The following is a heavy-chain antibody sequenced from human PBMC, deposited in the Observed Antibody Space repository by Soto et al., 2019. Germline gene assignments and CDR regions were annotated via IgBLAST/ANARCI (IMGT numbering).Heavy chain of an antibody. J-gene: IGHJ4*02. CDR2: IYYSGST. V-gene: IGHV4-39*01. D-gene: IGHD3-9*01. CDR3: ARLGIAGRYFDWSPLDYFDY. Sequence: ETLSLTCTVSGGSISSSSYYWGWIRQPPGKGLEWIGSIYYSGSTYYNPSLKSRVTISVDTSKNQFSLKLSSVTAADTAVYYCARLGIAGRYFDWSPLDYFDYWGQGTLVTVS. CDR1: GGSISSSSYY.